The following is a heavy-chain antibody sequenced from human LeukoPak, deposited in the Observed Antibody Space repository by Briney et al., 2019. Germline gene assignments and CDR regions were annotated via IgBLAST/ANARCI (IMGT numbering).Heavy chain of an antibody. CDR2: IFSSGST. CDR3: ARVFDSGSQAYFYYTDV. Sequence: LETLSLTCNVSGGSIRGYYWSWIRQHPGKGLEWIGYIFSSGSTNYNPSLTSRVTMSVDTSKNQSSLKVSSVTAADTAVNYCARVFDSGSQAYFYYTDVWSKGTTVTIFS. CDR1: GGSIRGYY. J-gene: IGHJ6*03. V-gene: IGHV4-59*01. D-gene: IGHD3-10*01.